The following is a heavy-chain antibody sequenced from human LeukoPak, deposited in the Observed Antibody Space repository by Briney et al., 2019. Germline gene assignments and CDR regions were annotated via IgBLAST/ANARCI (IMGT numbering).Heavy chain of an antibody. V-gene: IGHV1-24*01. Sequence: ASVKVSCKVSGYTLTELSMHWVRQAPGKGLEWMGGFDPEDGETIYAQKFQGRVTMTEDTSTDTAYMELSSLRSEDTAVYYCATEGGGPYCSSTSCYGYHWGQGTLVTVSS. CDR1: GYTLTELS. CDR3: ATEGGGPYCSSTSCYGYH. CDR2: FDPEDGET. J-gene: IGHJ4*02. D-gene: IGHD2-2*01.